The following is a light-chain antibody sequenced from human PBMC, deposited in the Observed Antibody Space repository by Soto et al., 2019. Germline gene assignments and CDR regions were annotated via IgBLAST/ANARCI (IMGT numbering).Light chain of an antibody. CDR1: NSDIGGYNY. CDR3: CSYAGRYNFWV. CDR2: DVN. Sequence: QSALTQPRSVSGSPGQSVTMSCTGTNSDIGGYNYVSWYQQHPGKAPKVMIYDVNRRPSGVSDRFSGSKSGNTASLTISGLQAEDEADYYCCSYAGRYNFWVFGGGTKLTVL. J-gene: IGLJ3*02. V-gene: IGLV2-11*01.